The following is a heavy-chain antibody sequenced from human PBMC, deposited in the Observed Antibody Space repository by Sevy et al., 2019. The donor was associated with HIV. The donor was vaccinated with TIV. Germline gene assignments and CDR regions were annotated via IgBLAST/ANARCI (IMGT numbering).Heavy chain of an antibody. CDR3: ARFVTGVGGFDY. D-gene: IGHD1-26*01. V-gene: IGHV4-59*08. CDR2: IYYSGST. Sequence: SETLSLTCTVSGGSISSYYWSWIRQPPGKGLEWIGYIYYSGSTNYNPSLKSRVTISVDTSKNQFSLKLSSVTAADTAVYYCARFVTGVGGFDYWGQGTLVTVPS. J-gene: IGHJ4*02. CDR1: GGSISSYY.